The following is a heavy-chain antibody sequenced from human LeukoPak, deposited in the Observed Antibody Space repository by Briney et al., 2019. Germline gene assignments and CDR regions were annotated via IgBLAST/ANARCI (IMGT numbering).Heavy chain of an antibody. CDR2: IYYSGST. V-gene: IGHV4-59*01. Sequence: SETLSLTCTVSGGSISSYYWSWIRQPLGKGLEWIGYIYYSGSTNYNPSLKSRVTISVDTSKNQFSLKLSSVTAADTAVYYCARDGYNNRAFDIWGQGTMVTVSS. CDR3: ARDGYNNRAFDI. D-gene: IGHD5-24*01. CDR1: GGSISSYY. J-gene: IGHJ3*02.